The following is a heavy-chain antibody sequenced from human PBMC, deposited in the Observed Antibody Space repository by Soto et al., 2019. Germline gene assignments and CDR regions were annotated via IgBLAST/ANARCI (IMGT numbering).Heavy chain of an antibody. D-gene: IGHD2-15*01. CDR2: IYYSGST. CDR1: GGSISSGGYY. CDR3: ARDRDVPIQNNCSGGSCNPRYFDL. J-gene: IGHJ2*01. Sequence: QVQLQESGPGLVKPSQTLSLTCTVSGGSISSGGYYWSWIRQHPGKGLEWIGYIYYSGSTYYNPSLKSRVTISVDTSKNQFSLKLSSVTAADTAVYYCARDRDVPIQNNCSGGSCNPRYFDLWGRGTLVTVSS. V-gene: IGHV4-31*03.